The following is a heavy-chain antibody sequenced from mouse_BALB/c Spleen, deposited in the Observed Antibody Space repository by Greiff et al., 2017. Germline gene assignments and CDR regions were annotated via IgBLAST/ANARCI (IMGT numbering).Heavy chain of an antibody. D-gene: IGHD2-10*02. Sequence: VQLQQPGAELEKPGASVKISCKASGYSFTGYNMNWVKQSNGKSLEWIGNLDPYYGGTSYNQKFKGKATLTVDKSSSTAYMQLKSLTSEDSAVYYCAREYGNPAWFAYWGQGTLVTVSA. CDR1: GYSFTGYN. CDR3: AREYGNPAWFAY. J-gene: IGHJ3*01. CDR2: LDPYYGGT. V-gene: IGHV1-39*01.